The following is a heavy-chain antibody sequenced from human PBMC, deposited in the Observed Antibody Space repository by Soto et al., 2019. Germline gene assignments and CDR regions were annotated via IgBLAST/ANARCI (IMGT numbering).Heavy chain of an antibody. V-gene: IGHV3-30*18. CDR3: AKSPYRSSWYGYFQH. D-gene: IGHD6-13*01. Sequence: QVQLVESGGGVVQPGRSLRLSCAASGFTFSSYGMHWVRQAPGKGLEWVAVISYDGSNKYYADSVKGRFTISRDNSKNTLDLQMNSLRAEDTAVYYCAKSPYRSSWYGYFQHWGQGTLVTVSS. CDR2: ISYDGSNK. CDR1: GFTFSSYG. J-gene: IGHJ1*01.